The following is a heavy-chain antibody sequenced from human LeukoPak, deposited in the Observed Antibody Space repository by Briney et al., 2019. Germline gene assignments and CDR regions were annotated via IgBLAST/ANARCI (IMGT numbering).Heavy chain of an antibody. V-gene: IGHV1-69*13. CDR2: IIPIFGTA. Sequence: EASVKVSCKASGGTFSSYAISRVRQAPGQGLEWMGGIIPIFGTANYAQKFQGRVTITADESTSTAYMELSSLRSEDTAVYYCGAYGDYDYYYFGMDVWGQGTTVTVSS. CDR1: GGTFSSYA. CDR3: GAYGDYDYYYFGMDV. J-gene: IGHJ6*02. D-gene: IGHD4-17*01.